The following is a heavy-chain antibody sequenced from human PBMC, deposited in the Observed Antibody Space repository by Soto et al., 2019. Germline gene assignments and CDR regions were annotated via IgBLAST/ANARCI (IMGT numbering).Heavy chain of an antibody. CDR1: GLTFSSYA. CDR2: ISGSGGST. J-gene: IGHJ4*01. CDR3: AKAPGYSGSGSYFDY. Sequence: PVGSLRLSCAASGLTFSSYAMSWVRQAPGKGLEWVSAISGSGGSTYYADSVKGRFTISRDNSKITLYLQVNSLRAEDTAVYYRAKAPGYSGSGSYFDYWGHGTLVTVSS. V-gene: IGHV3-23*01. D-gene: IGHD3-10*01.